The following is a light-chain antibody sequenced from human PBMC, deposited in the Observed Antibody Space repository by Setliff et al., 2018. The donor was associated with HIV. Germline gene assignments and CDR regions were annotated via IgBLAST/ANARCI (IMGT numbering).Light chain of an antibody. V-gene: IGLV2-23*02. CDR3: CSYAGSSTYG. CDR2: DVT. Sequence: QSALAQPASVSGSPGQSITISCTGTSSDVGSYNLVSWYQQQPGKAPKLMIYDVTKRPSGVSNRFSGSKSGNTASLTISGLQAEDEADYHCCSYAGSSTYGFGTGTRSPS. J-gene: IGLJ1*01. CDR1: SSDVGSYNL.